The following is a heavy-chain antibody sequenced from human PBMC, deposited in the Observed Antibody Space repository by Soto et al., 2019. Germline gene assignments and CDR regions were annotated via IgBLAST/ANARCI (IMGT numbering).Heavy chain of an antibody. CDR1: GGSISGYC. Sequence: PSETLSLTCTVSGGSISGYCWSWIRQPPGKGLEWIGYMYNTGSTVYNPSFKSRVTISVDTSKNQFSLKLNSVTAADTAVYYCARDLWGYSGTDCYPLAVWGQGTTVTVS. CDR3: ARDLWGYSGTDCYPLAV. V-gene: IGHV4-59*01. D-gene: IGHD2-21*02. CDR2: MYNTGST. J-gene: IGHJ6*02.